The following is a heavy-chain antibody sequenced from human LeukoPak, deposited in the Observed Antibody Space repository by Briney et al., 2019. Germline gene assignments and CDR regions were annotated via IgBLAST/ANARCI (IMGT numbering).Heavy chain of an antibody. CDR1: GYTFTSYY. CDR2: INPSGGST. D-gene: IGHD5-12*01. Sequence: GASVKVSCKASGYTFTSYYMHWVRQAPGQGLEWMGIINPSGGSTSYAQKFQGRVTMTRDTSISTAYMELSRLRSDDTAVYYCARDSGYDYVSDPWGQGTLVTVSS. V-gene: IGHV1-46*01. J-gene: IGHJ5*02. CDR3: ARDSGYDYVSDP.